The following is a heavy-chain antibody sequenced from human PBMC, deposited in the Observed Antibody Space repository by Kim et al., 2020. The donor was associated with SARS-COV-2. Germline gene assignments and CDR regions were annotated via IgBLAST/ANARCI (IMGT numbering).Heavy chain of an antibody. V-gene: IGHV5-51*01. CDR3: AIAKVLWFGEGGSAFDI. D-gene: IGHD3-10*01. Sequence: GESLKISCKGSGYSFTSYWIGWVRQMPGKGLEWMGIIYPGDSDTRYSPSFQGQVTISADKSISTAYLQWSSLKASDTAMYYCAIAKVLWFGEGGSAFDIWGQGTMVTVSS. J-gene: IGHJ3*02. CDR2: IYPGDSDT. CDR1: GYSFTSYW.